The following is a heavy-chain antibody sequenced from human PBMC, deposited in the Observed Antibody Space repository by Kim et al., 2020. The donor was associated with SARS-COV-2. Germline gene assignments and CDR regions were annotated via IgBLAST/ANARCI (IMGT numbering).Heavy chain of an antibody. V-gene: IGHV4-61*01. CDR1: GGSVSSGSYY. Sequence: SETLSLTCTVSGGSVSSGSYYWSWIRQPPGKGLEWIGYIYYSGSTNYNPSLKSRVTISVDTSKNQFSLKLSSVTAADTAVYYCARVTSGSYDALDIWGQG. CDR3: ARVTSGSYDALDI. D-gene: IGHD1-26*01. J-gene: IGHJ3*02. CDR2: IYYSGST.